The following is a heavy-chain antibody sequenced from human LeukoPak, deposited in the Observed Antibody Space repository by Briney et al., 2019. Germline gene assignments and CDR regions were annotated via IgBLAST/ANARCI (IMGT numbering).Heavy chain of an antibody. V-gene: IGHV3-21*01. CDR1: GFTFSNYA. J-gene: IGHJ6*02. Sequence: PGGSLRLSCAASGFTFSNYAMHWVRQAPGKGLEWVSSIRSSSSYIYYADSVKGRFTISRDNAKNSLYLQMNSLRAEDTAVYYCASIGYCSSTSCYGMDVWGQGTTVTVSS. CDR3: ASIGYCSSTSCYGMDV. D-gene: IGHD2-2*01. CDR2: IRSSSSYI.